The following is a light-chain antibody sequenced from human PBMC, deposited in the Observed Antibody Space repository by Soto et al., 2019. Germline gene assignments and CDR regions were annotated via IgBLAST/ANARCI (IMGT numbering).Light chain of an antibody. CDR2: SNK. Sequence: QSVLTQPPSASVTPGQRVTISCSGSSSNIGSNTVNWYQHLPGTAPKLVIYSNKQRPSGVPERFSGSKSGTSASLAISGLQSEDEADYYCASWGDSPTAYVFGTGTKVTVL. V-gene: IGLV1-44*01. CDR3: ASWGDSPTAYV. J-gene: IGLJ1*01. CDR1: SSNIGSNT.